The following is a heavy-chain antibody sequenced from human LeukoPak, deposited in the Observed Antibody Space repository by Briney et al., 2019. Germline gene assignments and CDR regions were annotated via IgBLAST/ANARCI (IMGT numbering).Heavy chain of an antibody. CDR1: GFTFSSYA. CDR2: ISYDGSNK. V-gene: IGHV3-30-3*01. J-gene: IGHJ6*03. D-gene: IGHD3-9*01. Sequence: PGRSLRLSCAASGFTFSSYAMHWVRQAPGKGLEWVAVISYDGSNKYYADSVKGRFTISRDNSKSTLYLQMNSLRAEDTAVYYCASRAATAYYNYYYYYYMDVWGKGTTVTVSS. CDR3: ASRAATAYYNYYYYYYMDV.